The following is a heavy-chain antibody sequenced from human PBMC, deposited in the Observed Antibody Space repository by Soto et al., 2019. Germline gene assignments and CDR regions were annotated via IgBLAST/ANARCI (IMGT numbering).Heavy chain of an antibody. CDR3: AKISQDCSGGSCYFKDY. CDR1: GFTFSSYA. D-gene: IGHD2-15*01. J-gene: IGHJ4*02. CDR2: ISGSGGST. V-gene: IGHV3-23*01. Sequence: GGSLRLSCAASGFTFSSYAMSWVRQAPGKGLEWVSAISGSGGSTYYADSVKGRFTISRDNSKNTLYLQMNSLRAEDTAVYYCAKISQDCSGGSCYFKDYWGQGTLVTVSS.